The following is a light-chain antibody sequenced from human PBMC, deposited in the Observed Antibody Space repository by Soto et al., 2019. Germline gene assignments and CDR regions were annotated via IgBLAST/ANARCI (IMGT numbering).Light chain of an antibody. V-gene: IGKV3-20*01. Sequence: DIVLTQSPGTLSLSPGERATLSCRASQSVSSPYLSWHQQKPGQAPRLLIYDASSRATGIPDRFSGSGSGTDFTLTISRLEPEDSAVYYCQQYGSSSTFGQGTKVEIK. CDR1: QSVSSPY. J-gene: IGKJ1*01. CDR3: QQYGSSST. CDR2: DAS.